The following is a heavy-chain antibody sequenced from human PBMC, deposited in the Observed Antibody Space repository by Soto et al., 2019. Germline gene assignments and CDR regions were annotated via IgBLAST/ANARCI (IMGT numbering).Heavy chain of an antibody. J-gene: IGHJ5*02. CDR2: IKQDGSEK. CDR3: SGGWSLDP. D-gene: IGHD3-3*01. CDR1: GFTFSSYW. Sequence: EVQLVESGGGLVQPGGSLRLSCAASGFTFSSYWMTWVRQAPGKGLEWVANIKQDGSEKYYVDSVKGRFTISRDNAKNALCGQRSGVRVEGRAVYYCSGGWSLDPWGQGTLVTVSS. V-gene: IGHV3-7*04.